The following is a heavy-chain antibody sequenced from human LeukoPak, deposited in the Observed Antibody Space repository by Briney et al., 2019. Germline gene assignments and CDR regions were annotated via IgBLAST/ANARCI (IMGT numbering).Heavy chain of an antibody. Sequence: GGSLRLSCGASGIAFSNSIMHWVRQAPGKGLEWVSAMSYDGFSKYYADSMKGRLTISRDDSKNTVYLQMKSLRPEDTAVYYCAREGHTSGYCGTFDVWGQGTTVAVS. V-gene: IGHV3-30*04. CDR3: AREGHTSGYCGTFDV. J-gene: IGHJ3*01. CDR1: GIAFSNSI. CDR2: MSYDGFSK. D-gene: IGHD3-22*01.